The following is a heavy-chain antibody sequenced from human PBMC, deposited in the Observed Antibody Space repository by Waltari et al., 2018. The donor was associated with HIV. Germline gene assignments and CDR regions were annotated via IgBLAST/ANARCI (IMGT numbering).Heavy chain of an antibody. Sequence: QVHLQESGPGLVKPSETLSLTCTVSGGSISRFYWSWIRQSPGEGLEWIGYTYESGSTSYNPSLKSRDTISVDTSKNQFSLRLHSVTAADTAVYFCARTSYYYDDSGYYRLYYFDYWGQGTLVTVSS. CDR3: ARTSYYYDDSGYYRLYYFDY. CDR2: TYESGST. J-gene: IGHJ4*02. V-gene: IGHV4-59*01. CDR1: GGSISRFY. D-gene: IGHD3-22*01.